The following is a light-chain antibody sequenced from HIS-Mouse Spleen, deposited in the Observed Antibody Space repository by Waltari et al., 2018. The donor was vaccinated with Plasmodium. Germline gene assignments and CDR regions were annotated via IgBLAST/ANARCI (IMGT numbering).Light chain of an antibody. CDR1: QSVSSY. J-gene: IGKJ4*01. CDR2: DAS. Sequence: EIVLTQSAATLSLSPGERDTISCRASQSVSSYLAWYQQKPGQAPRLLIYDASNRATGIPARFSGSGSGTDFTLTISSLEPEDFAVYYCQQRSNWPSLTFGGGTKVEIK. CDR3: QQRSNWPSLT. V-gene: IGKV3-11*01.